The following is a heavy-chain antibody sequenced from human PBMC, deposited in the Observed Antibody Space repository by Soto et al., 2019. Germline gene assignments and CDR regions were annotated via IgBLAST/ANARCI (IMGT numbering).Heavy chain of an antibody. CDR3: AKNNYYDILTGYQDAFDI. Sequence: AGGSLRLSCAASGFTFSSYAMSWVRQAPGKGLEWVSAISGSGGSTYYADSVKGRFTISRDNSKNTLYLQMNSLRAEDTAVYYCAKNNYYDILTGYQDAFDIWGQGTMVTVSS. CDR2: ISGSGGST. V-gene: IGHV3-23*01. D-gene: IGHD3-9*01. J-gene: IGHJ3*02. CDR1: GFTFSSYA.